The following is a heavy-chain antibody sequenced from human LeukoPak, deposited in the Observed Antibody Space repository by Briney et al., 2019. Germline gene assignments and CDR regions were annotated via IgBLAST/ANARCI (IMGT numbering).Heavy chain of an antibody. CDR1: GSTFSRSA. D-gene: IGHD1-26*01. CDR2: VIPILGTT. Sequence: SVKVSCKASGSTFSRSAISWVRQAPGQGLQWMGRVIPILGTTNYAQRFQDRVSITTDDSTSTSYMEFRSLRSVDTAVYYCARDDGSATMGFDSWGQGTLVTVSS. V-gene: IGHV1-69*05. CDR3: ARDDGSATMGFDS. J-gene: IGHJ4*02.